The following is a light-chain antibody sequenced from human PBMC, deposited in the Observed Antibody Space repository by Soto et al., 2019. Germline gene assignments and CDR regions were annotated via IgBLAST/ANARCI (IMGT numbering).Light chain of an antibody. J-gene: IGKJ5*01. CDR2: AAS. CDR1: QGVSRY. Sequence: IRMTPTPSTVSASPGDRATIGCRASQGVSRYFAWYQQKPGKAPRLLIYAASTRESGVPSRFSGSGSRTEFTLTISRLQSEDFAPYSCQQYYSSPAITFGRGTRLEI. CDR3: QQYYSSPAIT. V-gene: IGKV1-8*01.